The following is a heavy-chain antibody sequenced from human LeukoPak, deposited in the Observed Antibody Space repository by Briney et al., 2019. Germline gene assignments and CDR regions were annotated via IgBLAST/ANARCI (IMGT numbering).Heavy chain of an antibody. Sequence: GASVKVSCKASGYTFTGYYMHWVRQAPGQGLEWMGWINPNSGGTNYAQKFQGRVTMTRDTSISTAYMELSRLRSDDTAVYYCARRVYRRAVVREDKRLDHWGQGTLVTVSS. CDR2: INPNSGGT. CDR3: ARRVYRRAVVREDKRLDH. J-gene: IGHJ4*02. D-gene: IGHD2-15*01. V-gene: IGHV1-2*02. CDR1: GYTFTGYY.